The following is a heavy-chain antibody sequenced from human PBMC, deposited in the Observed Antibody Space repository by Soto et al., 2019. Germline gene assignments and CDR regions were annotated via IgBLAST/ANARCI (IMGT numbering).Heavy chain of an antibody. V-gene: IGHV4-59*01. CDR1: GGSISSYY. Sequence: SETLSLTCTVSGGSISSYYWSWIRQPPGKGLEWIGYIYYSGSTNYNPSLKSRVTISVDTAKNPFSLKMSSVTAADTAVYYCARARDTAMGQYYYYYYYMDVWGKGTTVTVSS. J-gene: IGHJ6*03. D-gene: IGHD5-18*01. CDR2: IYYSGST. CDR3: ARARDTAMGQYYYYYYYMDV.